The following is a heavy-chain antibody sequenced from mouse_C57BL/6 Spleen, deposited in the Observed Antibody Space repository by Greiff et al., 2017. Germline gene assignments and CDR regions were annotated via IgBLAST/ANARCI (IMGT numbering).Heavy chain of an antibody. V-gene: IGHV3-6*01. D-gene: IGHD4-1*01. Sequence: DVKLQESGPGLVKPSQSLSLTCSVTGYSITSGYYWNWIRQFPGNKLEWMGYISYDGSNNYNPSLKNRISITRDTSKNQFFLKLNSVTTEDTATYYCARGTSWDGYFDVWGTGTTVTVSS. CDR2: ISYDGSN. CDR3: ARGTSWDGYFDV. CDR1: GYSITSGYY. J-gene: IGHJ1*03.